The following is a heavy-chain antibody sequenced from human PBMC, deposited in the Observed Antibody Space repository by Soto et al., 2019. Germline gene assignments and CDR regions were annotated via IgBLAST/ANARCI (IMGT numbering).Heavy chain of an antibody. J-gene: IGHJ4*02. CDR1: GCTFISCS. Sequence: PGGSLRLSCAASGCTFISCSMSWVRQAPGKGLEWVSAISSSGGSTYYAYSMNGRFTFSSEYSKHTLYLQMNSLRAEDTAVYYGATSTYYYIFDSWGQGTLVTVSS. CDR3: ATSTYYYIFDS. V-gene: IGHV3-23*01. CDR2: ISSSGGST. D-gene: IGHD3-22*01.